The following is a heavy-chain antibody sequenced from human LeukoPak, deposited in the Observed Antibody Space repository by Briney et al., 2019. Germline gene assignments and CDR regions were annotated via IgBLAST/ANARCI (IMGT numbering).Heavy chain of an antibody. J-gene: IGHJ6*04. D-gene: IGHD3-16*01. CDR3: AREDGGLDV. Sequence: PSETLSLTCAVYGGSFSGYYWSWIRQPPGKGLEWIGEINHSGSTNYNPSLKGRVTISVDTSKNQFSLKLSSVTAADTAVYYCAREDGGLDVWGKGTTVTISS. V-gene: IGHV4-34*01. CDR2: INHSGST. CDR1: GGSFSGYY.